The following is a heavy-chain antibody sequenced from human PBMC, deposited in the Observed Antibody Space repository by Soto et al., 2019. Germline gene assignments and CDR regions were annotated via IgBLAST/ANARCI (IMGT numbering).Heavy chain of an antibody. CDR3: ARADILGARSFDY. Sequence: GGSLRLSCAASGFTFSGYSVNWVRQAPGKGLEWVSYISSGSKTIYYADSVKGRFTVSRDNARNSQYLQMNSLRDEDTAVYYCARADILGARSFDYWGQGTLVTVSS. CDR2: ISSGSKTI. CDR1: GFTFSGYS. J-gene: IGHJ4*02. D-gene: IGHD1-26*01. V-gene: IGHV3-48*02.